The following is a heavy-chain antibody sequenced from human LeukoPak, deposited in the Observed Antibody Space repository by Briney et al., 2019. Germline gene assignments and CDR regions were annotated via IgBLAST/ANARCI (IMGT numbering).Heavy chain of an antibody. V-gene: IGHV3-23*01. D-gene: IGHD3-10*01. Sequence: PGGSLRLSCAVSGFTFSSYAMSWVRQAPGKGLEWVSAISGGGSTYYADSVKGRFTISRDNSKNTLYLQMNSLRAEDTAVYYCAYMRGLYYGIDYWGQGTLVTVSS. CDR2: ISGGGST. CDR1: GFTFSSYA. CDR3: AYMRGLYYGIDY. J-gene: IGHJ4*02.